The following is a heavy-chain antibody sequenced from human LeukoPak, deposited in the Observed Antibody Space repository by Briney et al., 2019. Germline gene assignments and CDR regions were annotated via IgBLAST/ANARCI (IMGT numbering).Heavy chain of an antibody. D-gene: IGHD3-10*01. CDR3: ARGGYYGSGSYSRYYYYMDV. J-gene: IGHJ6*03. Sequence: ASVKVSCKASGYTFTGYYMHWVRQAPGQGLEWMGWINPNSGNTGYAQKFQGRVTMTRNTSISTAYMELSSLRSEDTAVYYCARGGYYGSGSYSRYYYYMDVWGKGTTVTISS. V-gene: IGHV1-8*02. CDR1: GYTFTGYY. CDR2: INPNSGNT.